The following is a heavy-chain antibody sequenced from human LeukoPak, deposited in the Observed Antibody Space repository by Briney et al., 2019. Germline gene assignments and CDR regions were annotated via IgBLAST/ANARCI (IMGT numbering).Heavy chain of an antibody. V-gene: IGHV3-23*01. Sequence: PGGSLRLSCAASGFTFSSYAMSWVRQAPGKGLEWVSAISGSGGSTYYADSVKGRFTISRDNSKNTLYLQMNSLRAEDTAVYYCAKDSRFGVRGVVTPYYYYYYGMDVWGQGTTVTVSS. CDR3: AKDSRFGVRGVVTPYYYYYYGMDV. J-gene: IGHJ6*02. CDR2: ISGSGGST. D-gene: IGHD3-10*01. CDR1: GFTFSSYA.